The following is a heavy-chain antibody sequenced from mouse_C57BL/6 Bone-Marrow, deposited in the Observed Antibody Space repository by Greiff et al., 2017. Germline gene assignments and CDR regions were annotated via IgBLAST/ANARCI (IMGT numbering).Heavy chain of an antibody. CDR3: TYFDY. CDR2: IDPETGGT. Sequence: VKLQESGAELVRPGASVTLSCKASGYTFTDYEMHWVKQTPVHGLEWIGAIDPETGGTAYNQKFKGKAILTADKSSSTAYMELRSLTSEDSAVYYCTYFDYWGQGTTLTVSS. V-gene: IGHV1-15*01. J-gene: IGHJ2*01. CDR1: GYTFTDYE.